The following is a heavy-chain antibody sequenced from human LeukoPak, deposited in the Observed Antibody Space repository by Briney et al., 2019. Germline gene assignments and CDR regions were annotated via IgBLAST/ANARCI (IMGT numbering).Heavy chain of an antibody. J-gene: IGHJ4*02. CDR3: ARRSTRTFDY. Sequence: SETLSLTCTVSGGSISSSSYYWGWIRQPPGQGLEWIGSIYYSGSTYYNPSLKSRVTISVDTSKNQFSLKLSSVTAADTAVYYCARRSTRTFDYWGQGTLVTVSS. CDR2: IYYSGST. CDR1: GGSISSSSYY. D-gene: IGHD1-1*01. V-gene: IGHV4-39*01.